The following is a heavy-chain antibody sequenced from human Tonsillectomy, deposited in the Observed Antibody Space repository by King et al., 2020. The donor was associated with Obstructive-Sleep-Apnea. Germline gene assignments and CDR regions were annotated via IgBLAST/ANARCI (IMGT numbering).Heavy chain of an antibody. CDR2: IKQDGSEK. J-gene: IGHJ4*02. CDR3: ARVLLWFGELTY. V-gene: IGHV3-7*01. CDR1: GFTFSSYW. D-gene: IGHD3-10*01. Sequence: EVQLVESGGALVQPGGSLRLSCATSGFTFSSYWMTWVRQAPGKGLEWVANIKQDGSEKYYADTVKGRFIISRDNAQNSLYLQMDSLGAGDTAVYYCARVLLWFGELTYWGQGTLVTVSS.